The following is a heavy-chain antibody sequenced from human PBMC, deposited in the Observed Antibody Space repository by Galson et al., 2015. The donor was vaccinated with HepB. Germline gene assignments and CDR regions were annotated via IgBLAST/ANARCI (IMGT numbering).Heavy chain of an antibody. V-gene: IGHV1-18*01. J-gene: IGHJ4*02. CDR1: GYTFISYG. D-gene: IGHD2-15*01. CDR3: ARARYGSSAPDY. CDR2: INPYNGNT. Sequence: SVKVSCKASGYTFISYGIIWVRQAPGQGLEWMGWINPYNGNTNYALKLQGRVTITTDTSTSTVYMELRSLRSDDTAVYYCARARYGSSAPDYWGQGTLVTVSS.